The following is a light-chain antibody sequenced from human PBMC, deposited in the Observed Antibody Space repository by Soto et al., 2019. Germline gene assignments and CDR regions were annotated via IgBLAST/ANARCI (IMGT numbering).Light chain of an antibody. Sequence: EIVMTQSPATLAVSTGERATLSCRASQSVSNNLAWYQQQPGQSPRLLLPGASTRATGIPANVSVSWSGTEFTLTISSLQSEEVAIDVGQQYYNWPRTFGQGTKVDIK. CDR3: QQYYNWPRT. V-gene: IGKV3-15*01. CDR2: GAS. J-gene: IGKJ1*01. CDR1: QSVSNN.